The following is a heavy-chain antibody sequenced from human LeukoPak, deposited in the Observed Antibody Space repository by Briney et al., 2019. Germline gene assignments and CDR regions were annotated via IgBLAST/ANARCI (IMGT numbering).Heavy chain of an antibody. CDR1: GFTFSSYS. V-gene: IGHV3-48*01. CDR2: ISSSSSTI. D-gene: IGHD6-19*01. CDR3: ARDPMGYSSGWYSLYYYYGMGV. J-gene: IGHJ6*02. Sequence: AGGSLRLSCAASGFTFSSYSMNWVRQAPGKGLEWVSYISSSSSTIYYADSVKGRFTISRDNSKNTLYLQMNSLRAEDTAVYYCARDPMGYSSGWYSLYYYYGMGVWGQGTTVTVSS.